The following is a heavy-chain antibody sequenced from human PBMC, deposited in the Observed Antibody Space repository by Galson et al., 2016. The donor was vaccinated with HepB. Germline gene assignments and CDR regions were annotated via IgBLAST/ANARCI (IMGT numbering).Heavy chain of an antibody. V-gene: IGHV1-69*13. D-gene: IGHD5-12*01. Sequence: SVKVSCKASGGTFYSYAMSWVRQAPGEGLQWMGGIIPLSGTEHYAQKFRGRVTLTADAASTTAYMELRSLRSDDTAVYYCAGGVATQYFKGDYYYDMDVWGQGTTVTVSS. J-gene: IGHJ6*02. CDR2: IIPLSGTE. CDR3: AGGVATQYFKGDYYYDMDV. CDR1: GGTFYSYA.